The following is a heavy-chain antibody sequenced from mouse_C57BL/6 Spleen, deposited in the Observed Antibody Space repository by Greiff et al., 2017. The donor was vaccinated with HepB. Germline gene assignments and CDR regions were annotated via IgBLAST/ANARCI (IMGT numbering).Heavy chain of an antibody. CDR3: ARELDAMDY. D-gene: IGHD1-3*01. Sequence: QVQLKESGAELARPGASVKMSCKASGYTFTSYTMHWVKQRPGQGLEWIGYINPSSGYTKYNQKFKDKATLTADKSSSTAYMQLSSLTSEDSAVYYCARELDAMDYWGQGTSVTVSS. CDR2: INPSSGYT. J-gene: IGHJ4*01. V-gene: IGHV1-4*01. CDR1: GYTFTSYT.